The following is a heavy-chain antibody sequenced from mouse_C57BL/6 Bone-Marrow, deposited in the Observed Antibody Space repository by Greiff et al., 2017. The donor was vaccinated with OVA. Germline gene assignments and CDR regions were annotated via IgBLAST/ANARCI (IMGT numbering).Heavy chain of an antibody. CDR3: VREDYGSSHLDY. CDR1: GFTFNTYA. J-gene: IGHJ2*01. V-gene: IGHV10-3*01. Sequence: DVMLVESGGGLVQPKGSLKLSCAASGFTFNTYAMHWVRQAPGKGLEWVARIRSKSSNYATFYADSVKDRFTISRDDSQSMLYLQMNNLKTEDTAMYYCVREDYGSSHLDYWGQGTTLTVSS. D-gene: IGHD1-1*01. CDR2: IRSKSSNYAT.